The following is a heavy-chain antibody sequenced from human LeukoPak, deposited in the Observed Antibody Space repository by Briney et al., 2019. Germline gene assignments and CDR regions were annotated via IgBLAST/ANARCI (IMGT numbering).Heavy chain of an antibody. V-gene: IGHV4-59*08. Sequence: SETLSLTCTISGDSVCGNYWSWIRRPPGKGLEWIGYIFYNGATLYSPSLRSRVSMSVDTSENQFSLKLRSVTAADTAVYYCARHDDVPVIRRGFDFWGQGILVTVFS. CDR1: GDSVCGNY. CDR2: IFYNGAT. CDR3: ARHDDVPVIRRGFDF. J-gene: IGHJ4*02. D-gene: IGHD2-21*02.